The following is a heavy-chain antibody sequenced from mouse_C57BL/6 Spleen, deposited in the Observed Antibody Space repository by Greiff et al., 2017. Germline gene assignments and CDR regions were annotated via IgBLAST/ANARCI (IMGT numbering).Heavy chain of an antibody. CDR1: GFTFSSYA. CDR2: ISSGGDYI. V-gene: IGHV5-9-1*02. Sequence: EVKLMESGEGLVKPGGSLKLSCAASGFTFSSYALSWVRQTPEQRLEWVAYISSGGDYIYYADTVTGRFTISRDTARNTLYLQMSSLKSEDTAMYYCTRDKEFITTVVYWYFDVWGTGTTVTVSA. CDR3: TRDKEFITTVVYWYFDV. D-gene: IGHD1-1*01. J-gene: IGHJ1*03.